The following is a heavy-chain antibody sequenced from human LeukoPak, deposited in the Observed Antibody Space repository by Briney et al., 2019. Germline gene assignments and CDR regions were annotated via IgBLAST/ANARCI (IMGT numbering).Heavy chain of an antibody. Sequence: ASVKVSCRASGGTCIANYMLWVGQAPGQGLEWMGWINPNSGGTNYAQKFQGRVTMTRDTSICAAYMELSTLWCDDTAVYNSVSRDVSYSSSPGGFTRCGQGTLVTVSS. CDR3: VSRDVSYSSSPGGFTR. D-gene: IGHD6-6*01. V-gene: IGHV1-2*02. CDR2: INPNSGGT. CDR1: GGTCIANY. J-gene: IGHJ4*02.